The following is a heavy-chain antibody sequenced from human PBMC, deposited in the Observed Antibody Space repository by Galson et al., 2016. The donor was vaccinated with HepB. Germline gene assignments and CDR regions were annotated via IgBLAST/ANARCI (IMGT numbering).Heavy chain of an antibody. D-gene: IGHD2-15*01. V-gene: IGHV1-69*13. J-gene: IGHJ2*01. CDR2: IIPIFNTA. CDR3: ARGRACNGGSCPYWYFDL. CDR1: GGTFSSYA. Sequence: SVKVSCKASGGTFSSYAISWVRQAPGQGLEWMGGIIPIFNTANYAQNFQDRVTITADEYTSTAYMELSSLRSEDTAIYYCARGRACNGGSCPYWYFDLWGRGTLVAVSS.